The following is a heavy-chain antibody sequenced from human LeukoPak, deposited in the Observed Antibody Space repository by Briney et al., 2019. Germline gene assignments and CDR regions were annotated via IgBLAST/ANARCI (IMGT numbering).Heavy chain of an antibody. CDR3: AKDNYDSSGYYYGY. Sequence: GGTLRLSCAASGFTFSSYGMSWVRQAPGKGLEWVSAISGSGGSTYYADSVKGRFTISRDNSKNTLYLQMNSLRAEDTAVYYCAKDNYDSSGYYYGYWGQGTLVTVSS. J-gene: IGHJ4*02. CDR1: GFTFSSYG. CDR2: ISGSGGST. D-gene: IGHD3-22*01. V-gene: IGHV3-23*01.